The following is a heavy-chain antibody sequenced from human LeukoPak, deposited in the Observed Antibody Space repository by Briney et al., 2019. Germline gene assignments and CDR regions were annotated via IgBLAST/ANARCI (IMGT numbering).Heavy chain of an antibody. CDR2: ISGSGGST. Sequence: GGSLRLSCAASGFTFSSYAMSWVRQAPGKGLEWVSAISGSGGSTYYAAPVKGRFTISRDDSKNTLYLQMNSLKTEDTAVYYCTTEPYYYDSSDAFDIWGQGTMVTVSS. CDR1: GFTFSSYA. J-gene: IGHJ3*02. CDR3: TTEPYYYDSSDAFDI. D-gene: IGHD3-22*01. V-gene: IGHV3-23*01.